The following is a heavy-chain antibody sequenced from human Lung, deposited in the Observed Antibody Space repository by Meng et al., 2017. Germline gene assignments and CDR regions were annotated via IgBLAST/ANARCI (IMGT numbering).Heavy chain of an antibody. Sequence: EVQLVESGGGLVKPGGSLRLSCAASGFTFSSKSMNWVRQAPGKGLEWVSTISSSSAYADSVKGRFTISRDNAKNSLYLQMNSLRAEDTAVYYCARGRVVVAATPSDYWGQGTLVTVSS. J-gene: IGHJ4*02. CDR2: ISSSSA. D-gene: IGHD2-15*01. CDR1: GFTFSSKS. CDR3: ARGRVVVAATPSDY. V-gene: IGHV3-21*01.